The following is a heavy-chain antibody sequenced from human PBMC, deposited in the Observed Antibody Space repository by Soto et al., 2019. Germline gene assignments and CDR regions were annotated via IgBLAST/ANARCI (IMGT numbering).Heavy chain of an antibody. Sequence: GGSLRLSCAASGFTFSSYAMSWVRQAPGKGLEWISAISGSGGSTYYADSVKGRFTISRDNSKNTLYLQMSSLRGEDTSVYYCAKEGGLSGSYYISSSYYFDYWGQGTLVTVSS. CDR1: GFTFSSYA. D-gene: IGHD1-26*01. J-gene: IGHJ4*02. V-gene: IGHV3-23*01. CDR2: ISGSGGST. CDR3: AKEGGLSGSYYISSSYYFDY.